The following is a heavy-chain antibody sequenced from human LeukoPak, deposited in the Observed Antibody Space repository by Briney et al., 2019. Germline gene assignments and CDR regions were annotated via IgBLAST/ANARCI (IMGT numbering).Heavy chain of an antibody. CDR1: GGTFSSYA. D-gene: IGHD6-6*01. Sequence: SVKVSCKASGGTFSSYAISWVRQAPGQGLEWMGGIIPIFGTANYAQKFQGRVTITTDESTSTAYMELSSLRSEDTAVYYCARNHNLRYSSSSDAYYYYYMDVWGKGTTVTVSS. J-gene: IGHJ6*03. CDR3: ARNHNLRYSSSSDAYYYYYMDV. CDR2: IIPIFGTA. V-gene: IGHV1-69*05.